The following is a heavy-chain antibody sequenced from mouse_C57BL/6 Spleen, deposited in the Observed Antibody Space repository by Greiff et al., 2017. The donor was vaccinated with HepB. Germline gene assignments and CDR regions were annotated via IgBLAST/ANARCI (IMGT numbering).Heavy chain of an antibody. J-gene: IGHJ4*01. V-gene: IGHV1-4*01. CDR2: INPSSGYT. Sequence: VQLQESGAELARPGASVKMSCKASGYTFTSYTMHWVKQRPGQGLEWIGYINPSSGYTKYNQKFKDKATLTADKSSSTAYMQLSSLTSEDSAVYYCARYGDDYSHAMDYWGQGTSVTVSS. CDR1: GYTFTSYT. CDR3: ARYGDDYSHAMDY. D-gene: IGHD2-4*01.